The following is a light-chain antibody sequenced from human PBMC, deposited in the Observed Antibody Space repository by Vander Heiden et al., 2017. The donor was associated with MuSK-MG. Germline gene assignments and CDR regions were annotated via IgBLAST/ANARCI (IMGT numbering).Light chain of an antibody. CDR3: RTSGTFWV. CDR2: LYSDGSR. J-gene: IGLJ3*02. V-gene: IGLV4-69*01. CDR1: SGHSSYA. Sequence: QLVLTQSPSASAALGASVKLPCTMSSGHSSYAIAWHQQQPEKGPPYVLMLYSDGSRSKGDGIHFRFSCSSSAAARSLTISNLQAEDDSYYYYRTSGTFWVFGGGTKLTVL.